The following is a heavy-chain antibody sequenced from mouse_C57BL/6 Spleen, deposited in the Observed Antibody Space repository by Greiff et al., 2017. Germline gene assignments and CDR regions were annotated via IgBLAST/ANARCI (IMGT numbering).Heavy chain of an antibody. J-gene: IGHJ2*01. CDR3: ARGQLRLPNYFDY. CDR2: IDPSDSYT. D-gene: IGHD3-2*02. CDR1: GYTFTSYW. Sequence: QVQLQQPGAELVMPGASVKLSCKASGYTFTSYWMHWVKQRPGQGLEWIGEIDPSDSYTNYNQKFKGKSTLTVDKSSSTAYMQLSSLPSEDSAVYYCARGQLRLPNYFDYWGQGTTLTVSS. V-gene: IGHV1-69*01.